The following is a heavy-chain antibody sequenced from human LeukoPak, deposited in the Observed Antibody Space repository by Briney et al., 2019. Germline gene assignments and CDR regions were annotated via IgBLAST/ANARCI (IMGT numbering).Heavy chain of an antibody. Sequence: GASVKVSCKASGYTFTSYYMHWVRQAPGQGLEWMGIINPSGGSTSYAQKFQGRVTMTRDTSTSTVYMELSSLRSEDTAVYYRARGGDYYDSSGYHYAATHWGQGTLVTVSS. CDR1: GYTFTSYY. CDR2: INPSGGST. V-gene: IGHV1-46*01. J-gene: IGHJ4*02. CDR3: ARGGDYYDSSGYHYAATH. D-gene: IGHD3-22*01.